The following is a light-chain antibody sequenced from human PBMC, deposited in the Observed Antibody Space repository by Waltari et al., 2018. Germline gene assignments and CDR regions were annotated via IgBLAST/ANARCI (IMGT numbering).Light chain of an antibody. CDR3: QQRSNWPIT. Sequence: EMVFTQSPPPRSCPPGERATLSCRASQSVSSYLAWYQQKPGQAPRLLIYDASNRATGIPARFSGSGSGTDFTLTISSLEPEDFAVYYCQQRSNWPITFGQGTRLEIK. V-gene: IGKV3-11*01. CDR2: DAS. J-gene: IGKJ5*01. CDR1: QSVSSY.